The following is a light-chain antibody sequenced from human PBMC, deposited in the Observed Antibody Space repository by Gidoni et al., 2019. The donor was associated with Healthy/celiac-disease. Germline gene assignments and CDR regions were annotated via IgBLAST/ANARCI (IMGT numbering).Light chain of an antibody. V-gene: IGKV3-11*01. CDR1: QSVSSY. CDR3: QQRT. Sequence: EIVLTQSPATLSLSPGERATLSCRASQSVSSYLAWYQQKPGQAPRLLIYDASNRATGIPARFSGSGSWTDFTLTISSLEPEDFAVYYCQQRTFGPGTKVDIQ. CDR2: DAS. J-gene: IGKJ3*01.